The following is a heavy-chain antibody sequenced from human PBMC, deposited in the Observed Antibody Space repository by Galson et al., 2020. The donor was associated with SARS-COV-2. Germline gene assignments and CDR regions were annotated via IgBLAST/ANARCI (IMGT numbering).Heavy chain of an antibody. J-gene: IGHJ6*03. CDR2: IKQDGSET. V-gene: IGHV3-7*01. Sequence: GGSLRLSCAASGFTFSSYWMSWVRQAPGKGLEWVANIKQDGSETYYVDSVKGRFTISRDNAKNSLYLQMNSLRAEDTAVYYCARAPYDFWSGYYKDYYYYMDVWGKGTTVTVSS. CDR1: GFTFSSYW. CDR3: ARAPYDFWSGYYKDYYYYMDV. D-gene: IGHD3-3*01.